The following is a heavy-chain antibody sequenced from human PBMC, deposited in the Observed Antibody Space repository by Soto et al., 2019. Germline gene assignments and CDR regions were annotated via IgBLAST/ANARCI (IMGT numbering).Heavy chain of an antibody. Sequence: TLTCTFSGFSLSTSGVGVGWIRQPPGKALEWLALIYWDDDKRYSPSLKSRLTITKDTSKNQVVLTMTNMDPVDTATYYCAHKGPANHGGHDFWSRYYTTPNWFDPWGQGNLITFSS. CDR2: IYWDDDK. D-gene: IGHD3-3*01. CDR3: AHKGPANHGGHDFWSRYYTTPNWFDP. CDR1: GFSLSTSGVG. J-gene: IGHJ5*02. V-gene: IGHV2-5*02.